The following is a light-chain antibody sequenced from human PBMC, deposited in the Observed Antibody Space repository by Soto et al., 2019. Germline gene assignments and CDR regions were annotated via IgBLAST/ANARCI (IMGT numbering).Light chain of an antibody. CDR2: GAS. CDR3: QQYNNWPRT. V-gene: IGKV3-15*01. J-gene: IGKJ2*01. CDR1: QSVSSN. Sequence: EIVMTQSPATLSVSPGERATLSCRASQSVSSNLAWYQQKPGRAPRLLISGASTRATGIPARFSGSGSGTEFTLTISSLQSEDFAVYYCQQYNNWPRTFGQGTKLEIK.